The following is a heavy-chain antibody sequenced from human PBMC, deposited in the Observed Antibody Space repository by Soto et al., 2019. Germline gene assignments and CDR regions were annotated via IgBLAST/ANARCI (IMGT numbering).Heavy chain of an antibody. V-gene: IGHV3-33*08. J-gene: IGHJ6*02. CDR2: IWYDGSNK. D-gene: IGHD1-1*01. CDR1: GCTFSNAG. Sequence: GGSLRLSCTASGCTFSNAGINWVRQAPGKGLEWVAVIWYDGSNKYYADSVKGRFTISRDNSKNTLYLQMNSLRAEDTAVYYCARDRLEQYYYYGMDFWGQGRTVTVSS. CDR3: ARDRLEQYYYYGMDF.